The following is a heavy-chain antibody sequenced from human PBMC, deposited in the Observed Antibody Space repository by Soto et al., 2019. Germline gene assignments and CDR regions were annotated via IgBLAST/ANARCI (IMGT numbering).Heavy chain of an antibody. D-gene: IGHD6-19*01. CDR1: GFTFSDYY. J-gene: IGHJ4*02. CDR3: ARAVAGLTYYFDY. CDR2: ISSSGSTT. V-gene: IGHV3-11*01. Sequence: PGGSLRLSCAASGFTFSDYYMSWIRQAPGKGLEWVSYISSSGSTTYYADSVKGRFTISRDNAKNSLYLQMNSLRAEDTAVYYCARAVAGLTYYFDYWGQGTLVTVSS.